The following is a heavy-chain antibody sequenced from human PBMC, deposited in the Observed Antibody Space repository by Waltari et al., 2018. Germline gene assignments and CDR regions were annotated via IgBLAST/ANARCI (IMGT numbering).Heavy chain of an antibody. Sequence: QVQLVQSGAEVKKPGASVKVSCKASGYTFTSYGISWVRQAPGQGLEWMGWISAYNGNTNYAQKLQCRVTMSTVTSTSTAYMELRSRRSDDTAVYYCARDHTMVRGVITTYSFEYWGQGTLVTVSS. D-gene: IGHD3-10*01. CDR2: ISAYNGNT. V-gene: IGHV1-18*01. CDR3: ARDHTMVRGVITTYSFEY. CDR1: GYTFTSYG. J-gene: IGHJ4*02.